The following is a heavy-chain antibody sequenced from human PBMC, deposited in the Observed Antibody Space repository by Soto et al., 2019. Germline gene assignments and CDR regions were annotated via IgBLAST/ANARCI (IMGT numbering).Heavy chain of an antibody. CDR1: GYTFTTYG. D-gene: IGHD3-16*01. Sequence: ASVKVSCKASGYTFTTYGISWVRQAPEQGLEWMGWISGYNGNTDYAQKLQGRVTMTTDTSTSTAYMELRSLRSDDTAVYYCARDSGYGFGPHYGMDVWGQGTTVTVSS. J-gene: IGHJ6*02. V-gene: IGHV1-18*01. CDR2: ISGYNGNT. CDR3: ARDSGYGFGPHYGMDV.